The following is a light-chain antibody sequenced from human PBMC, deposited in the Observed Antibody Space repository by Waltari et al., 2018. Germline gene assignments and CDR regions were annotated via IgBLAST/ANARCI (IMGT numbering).Light chain of an antibody. J-gene: IGLJ1*01. V-gene: IGLV3-21*03. CDR3: QVWDSSSDPPYV. Sequence: SYVLTQPPSVSVAPGKTARITCGGNNIGSKSVHWYQQKPGQAPVLVVYEDSDRPSGIPERFSGSNSGNTATLTISRVEAGDEADYYCQVWDSSSDPPYVFGTGTKVTVL. CDR1: NIGSKS. CDR2: EDS.